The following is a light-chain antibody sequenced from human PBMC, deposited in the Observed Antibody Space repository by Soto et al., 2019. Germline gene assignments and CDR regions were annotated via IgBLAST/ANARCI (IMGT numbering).Light chain of an antibody. CDR3: QQYSNWPPIT. V-gene: IGKV3-15*01. Sequence: EMLMTQSPAPLSVSPGERATLSCRASQSVSSNLAWYQQKPGQAPRLLIYGASTRSTGIPARFSGSGSGTEFTLTITSLQSEDFAVYYCQQYSNWPPITFGQGTRLEI. CDR1: QSVSSN. CDR2: GAS. J-gene: IGKJ5*01.